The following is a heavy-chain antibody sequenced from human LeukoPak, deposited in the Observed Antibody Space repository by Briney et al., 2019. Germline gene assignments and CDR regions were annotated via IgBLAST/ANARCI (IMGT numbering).Heavy chain of an antibody. V-gene: IGHV3-48*01. J-gene: IGHJ6*03. CDR2: ISGSSSTT. Sequence: GGSLRLSCAASGFTFSSYSMRWVRQAPGKGLEWVSYISGSSSTTYYADSVKGRFTISRDNAKNSLYLQMNTLRAEDTAVYYCAVHYFSYYYLDVWGKGTTVTVSS. CDR3: AVHYFSYYYLDV. CDR1: GFTFSSYS.